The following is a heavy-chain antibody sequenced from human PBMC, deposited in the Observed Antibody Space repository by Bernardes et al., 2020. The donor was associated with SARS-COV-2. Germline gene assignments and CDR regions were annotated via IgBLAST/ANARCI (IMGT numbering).Heavy chain of an antibody. D-gene: IGHD3-9*01. Sequence: SKTLYLTCAVYGGSFSGYYWSWIRQPPGKGLEWIGEINHSGSTNYNPSLKSRVTISVDTSKNQFSLKLSSVTAADTAVYYCARGDILTGYPSWYYYYGMDVWGQGTTVTVSS. V-gene: IGHV4-34*01. CDR2: INHSGST. J-gene: IGHJ6*02. CDR1: GGSFSGYY. CDR3: ARGDILTGYPSWYYYYGMDV.